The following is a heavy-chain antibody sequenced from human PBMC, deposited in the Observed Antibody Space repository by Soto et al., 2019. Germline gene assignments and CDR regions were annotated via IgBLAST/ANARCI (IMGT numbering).Heavy chain of an antibody. CDR2: ISGGGGRT. D-gene: IGHD4-4*01. Sequence: EVQLLESGGGLVQPGGSLRLSCAASGFTFGTYAMSWVRQAPGKGLEWVSAISGGGGRTYYADSVKGRFTISRDNSKNTLFLQMNSQRAEDTAVYYCAKTVKFDMTTVTTNYYYGMDVWGQGTTVTVSS. V-gene: IGHV3-23*01. CDR3: AKTVKFDMTTVTTNYYYGMDV. CDR1: GFTFGTYA. J-gene: IGHJ6*02.